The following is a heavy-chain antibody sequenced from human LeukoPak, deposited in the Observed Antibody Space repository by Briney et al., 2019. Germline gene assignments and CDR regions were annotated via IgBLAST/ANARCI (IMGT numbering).Heavy chain of an antibody. CDR2: ISSSGDST. J-gene: IGHJ4*02. Sequence: PGGSLRLSCAASGFTFSSYVMSWVRQAPGKGLEWVSDISSSGDSTHYADSVKGRFTISRDNSKNTLFLQMNSLRAEDTAVYYCAKRAVGAAYYFDYRGQGTLVTVSS. D-gene: IGHD2-15*01. CDR1: GFTFSSYV. CDR3: AKRAVGAAYYFDY. V-gene: IGHV3-23*01.